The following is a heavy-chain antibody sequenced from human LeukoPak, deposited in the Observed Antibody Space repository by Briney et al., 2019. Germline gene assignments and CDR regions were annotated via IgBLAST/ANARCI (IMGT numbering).Heavy chain of an antibody. J-gene: IGHJ4*02. D-gene: IGHD6-13*01. CDR2: IYYSGST. Sequence: SETLSLTCTVSGGSITSRDYWWAWIRLPPGRGLEWIGSIYYSGSTYYNPPLKSRATISVHTSKNQFSLKLSSVTAADAAVYFCARRSSSWYYFEDWGQGTLVTVSS. V-gene: IGHV4-39*07. CDR3: ARRSSSWYYFED. CDR1: GGSITSRDYW.